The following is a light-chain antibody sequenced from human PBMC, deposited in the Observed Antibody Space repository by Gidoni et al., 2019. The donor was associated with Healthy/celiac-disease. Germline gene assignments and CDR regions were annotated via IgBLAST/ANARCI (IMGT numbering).Light chain of an antibody. CDR1: QSVSSSY. CDR2: GAS. Sequence: DIVFTQSPGTLSLSPGERATLSCRASQSVSSSYLAWYQQKPGQAPRLLIYGASSRATGLPDRFSGSGSGTDFTLTISRLEPEDFAVYYCQQYGSSPQTFGQXIKVEIK. V-gene: IGKV3-20*01. CDR3: QQYGSSPQT. J-gene: IGKJ1*01.